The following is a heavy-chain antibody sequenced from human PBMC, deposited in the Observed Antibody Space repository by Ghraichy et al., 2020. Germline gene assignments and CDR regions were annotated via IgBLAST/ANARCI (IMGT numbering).Heavy chain of an antibody. CDR3: ARGLRYKPDV. Sequence: SQTLSLTCNVSGGSISTYYWSWIRLPPGKGLEWIGYIWRSWYTISHRASTSYNPSLKSRVTISVDTTKNNFSLKLTTVTAADTAVYYCARGLRYKPDVWGQGTTVTVSS. CDR1: GGSISTYY. J-gene: IGHJ6*02. D-gene: IGHD1-14*01. V-gene: IGHV4-59*01. CDR2: IWRSWYTISHRAST.